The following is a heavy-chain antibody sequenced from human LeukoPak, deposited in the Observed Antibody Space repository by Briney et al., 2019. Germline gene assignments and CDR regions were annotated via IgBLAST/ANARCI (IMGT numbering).Heavy chain of an antibody. CDR2: IKQDGSEK. J-gene: IGHJ4*02. Sequence: GGSLRLSCAASGFTFSSYWMSWVRQAPGKGLEWVANIKQDGSEKYYVDSVKGRFTISRDNAKNSLYLQMNSLRAEDTAVYYCARGGFLKWLPTHYWGQGTLVTVSS. CDR3: ARGGFLKWLPTHY. D-gene: IGHD3-3*01. CDR1: GFTFSSYW. V-gene: IGHV3-7*01.